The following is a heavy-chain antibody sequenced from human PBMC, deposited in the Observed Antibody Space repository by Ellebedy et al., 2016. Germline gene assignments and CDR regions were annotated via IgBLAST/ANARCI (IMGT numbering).Heavy chain of an antibody. CDR2: ISGSDGST. D-gene: IGHD3-3*01. CDR1: GFTFSSYD. Sequence: GGSLRLXXAASGFTFSSYDMSWVRQAPGKGLEWVSGISGSDGSTNYEDSVKGRFTISRDNSKNTLYLQMNSLRAEDTAVYYCAKGGYDFWSGYYWYFDLWGRGTLVTVSS. V-gene: IGHV3-23*01. CDR3: AKGGYDFWSGYYWYFDL. J-gene: IGHJ2*01.